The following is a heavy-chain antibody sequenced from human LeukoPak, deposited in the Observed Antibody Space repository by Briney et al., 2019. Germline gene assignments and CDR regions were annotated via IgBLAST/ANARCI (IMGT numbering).Heavy chain of an antibody. Sequence: PGGSLRLSCAASGFTFSSYGMHWVRQAPGKGLEWVAVISYDGSNKYYADSVKGRFTISRDNSKNTLYLQMNSLRAEDTAVYYCAKDIEVGATQHYAFDIWGQGTMVTVSS. D-gene: IGHD1-26*01. CDR1: GFTFSSYG. CDR3: AKDIEVGATQHYAFDI. CDR2: ISYDGSNK. V-gene: IGHV3-30*18. J-gene: IGHJ3*02.